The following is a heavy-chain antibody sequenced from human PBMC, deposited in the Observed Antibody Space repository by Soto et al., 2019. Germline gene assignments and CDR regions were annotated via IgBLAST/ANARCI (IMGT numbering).Heavy chain of an antibody. V-gene: IGHV3-7*01. J-gene: IGHJ4*02. CDR2: IKQDGSEK. CDR3: AKESLTSWKLEPAY. D-gene: IGHD1-1*01. CDR1: GFTLSTYW. Sequence: GGSLRLSCVASGFTLSTYWMSWVRQAPGKGLEWVANIKQDGSEKNYVDSVKGRFSISRDNAKNSVYLQMNSLRVEDTAVYYCAKESLTSWKLEPAYWGQGTLVTVSS.